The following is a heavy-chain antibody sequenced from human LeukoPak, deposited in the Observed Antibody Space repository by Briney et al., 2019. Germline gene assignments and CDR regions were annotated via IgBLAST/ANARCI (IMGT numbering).Heavy chain of an antibody. Sequence: ASVKVSCKASGYTFTGYYMHWVRQAPGQGLEWMGWLNPNSGNTGYAQKFQGRVTMTRNTSISTAYMELSSLRSEDTAVYYCARSTGGASTEFDYWGQGTLVTVSS. CDR2: LNPNSGNT. CDR3: ARSTGGASTEFDY. CDR1: GYTFTGYY. V-gene: IGHV1-8*02. J-gene: IGHJ4*02. D-gene: IGHD1-26*01.